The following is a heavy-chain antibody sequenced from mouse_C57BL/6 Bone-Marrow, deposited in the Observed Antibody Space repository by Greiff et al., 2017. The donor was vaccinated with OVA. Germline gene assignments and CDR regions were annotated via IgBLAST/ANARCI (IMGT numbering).Heavy chain of an antibody. V-gene: IGHV6-6*01. Sequence: EVKLQESGGGLVQPGGSMKLSCAASGFTFSDAWMDWVRQAPEQGLEWVAEIRNKANNHATYYAESVKGRFTISRDDSKSSVYLQMNSLRAEDTGIYYCTRRGWLPLAMDYWGQGTSVTVSS. CDR2: IRNKANNHAT. CDR3: TRRGWLPLAMDY. D-gene: IGHD2-2*01. CDR1: GFTFSDAW. J-gene: IGHJ4*01.